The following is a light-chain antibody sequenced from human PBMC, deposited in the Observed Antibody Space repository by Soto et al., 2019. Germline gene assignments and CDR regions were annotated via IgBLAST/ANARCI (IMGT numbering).Light chain of an antibody. V-gene: IGKV3-11*01. CDR1: QSVSSY. Sequence: ENGLKKSAAALSLYKGERATLSCRASQSVSSYLAWYQQKPGQAPRLLIYDASNRATGIPARFSGSGSGTDFTLTISSLEPEDFAVYYCQQRSNLPPITFGQVRRLEIK. CDR3: QQRSNLPPIT. CDR2: DAS. J-gene: IGKJ5*01.